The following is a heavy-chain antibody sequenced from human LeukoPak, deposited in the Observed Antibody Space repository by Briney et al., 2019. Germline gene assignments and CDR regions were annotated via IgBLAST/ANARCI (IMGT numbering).Heavy chain of an antibody. J-gene: IGHJ4*02. V-gene: IGHV3-7*01. CDR1: GFSFINYW. CDR3: VMGDY. D-gene: IGHD3-10*01. CDR2: INQDGSGK. Sequence: PGGSLRLSCAASGFSFINYWMNWVRQAPGKGLEWVANINQDGSGKYCVDSVKGRFTISIDNAQKSLYLQMNSLRAEDTAVYYCVMGDYWGQGTLVTVSS.